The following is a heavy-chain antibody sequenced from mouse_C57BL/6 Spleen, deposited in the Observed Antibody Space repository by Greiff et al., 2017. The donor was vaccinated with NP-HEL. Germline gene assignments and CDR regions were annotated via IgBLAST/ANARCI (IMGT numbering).Heavy chain of an antibody. Sequence: VQLQESGPGLVQPSQSLSITCTVSGFSLTSYGVHWVRQSPGKGLEWLGVIWSGGSTDYNAAFISRLSISKDNSKSQVFFKMNSLQADDTAIYYCARGRTTVVALDYWGQGTTLTVSS. D-gene: IGHD1-1*01. V-gene: IGHV2-2*01. CDR3: ARGRTTVVALDY. CDR1: GFSLTSYG. CDR2: IWSGGST. J-gene: IGHJ2*01.